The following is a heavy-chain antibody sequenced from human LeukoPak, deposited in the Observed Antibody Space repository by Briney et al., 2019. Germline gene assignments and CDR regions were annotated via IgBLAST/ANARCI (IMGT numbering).Heavy chain of an antibody. V-gene: IGHV1-58*01. CDR3: ATDRECVDSNCTPYNFDS. J-gene: IGHJ4*02. D-gene: IGHD1-1*01. CDR1: GFTFTRSA. CDR2: IVVGSGNT. Sequence: SVKVSRKASGFTFTRSAVQWVRQARGQRLEWMGWIVVGSGNTNYPQKFQGRVTITRDMCTSTAYMELSSLKSEDTAVYYCATDRECVDSNCTPYNFDSWGQGTLVTVSS.